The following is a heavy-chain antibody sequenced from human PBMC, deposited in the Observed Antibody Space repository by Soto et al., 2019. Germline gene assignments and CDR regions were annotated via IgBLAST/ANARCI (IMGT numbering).Heavy chain of an antibody. V-gene: IGHV3-23*01. D-gene: IGHD6-13*01. Sequence: GGSLRLSCAASGFTFSNYAMNWVRQAPGKGLEWVSGISGSGGSTYYADSVKGRFTISRDNSKNTLYLQMSGLRAEDTAVYYCAKAFSWYDYWGQGTLVTVSS. CDR2: ISGSGGST. CDR3: AKAFSWYDY. J-gene: IGHJ4*02. CDR1: GFTFSNYA.